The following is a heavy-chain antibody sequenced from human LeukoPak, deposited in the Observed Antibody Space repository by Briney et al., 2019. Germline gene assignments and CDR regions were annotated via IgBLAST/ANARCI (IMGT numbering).Heavy chain of an antibody. J-gene: IGHJ4*02. CDR3: SRERAAAGGGDY. Sequence: SSVKVSCKTSGGTFNIHAINWVRQAPGQGLEWMGVFIPIFGTANYAQKFVGRVTITADESTSTAYMEMNSLTSEDTAVYYCSRERAAAGGGDYWGQGNLVTVSS. V-gene: IGHV1-69*01. D-gene: IGHD6-13*01. CDR2: FIPIFGTA. CDR1: GGTFNIHA.